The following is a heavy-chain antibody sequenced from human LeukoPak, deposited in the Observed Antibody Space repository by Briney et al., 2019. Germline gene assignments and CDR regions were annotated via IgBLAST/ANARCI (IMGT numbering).Heavy chain of an antibody. CDR3: AKARLIAAAGTPFDY. CDR2: ISGSGGST. V-gene: IGHV3-23*01. D-gene: IGHD6-13*01. J-gene: IGHJ4*02. Sequence: SGGSLRLSCAASGFTFSSYAMSWVRQAPGKGLEWVSAISGSGGSTYYADSVKGRFTISRDNSKNTLYLQMNSLRAEDAAVYYCAKARLIAAAGTPFDYWGQGTLVTVSS. CDR1: GFTFSSYA.